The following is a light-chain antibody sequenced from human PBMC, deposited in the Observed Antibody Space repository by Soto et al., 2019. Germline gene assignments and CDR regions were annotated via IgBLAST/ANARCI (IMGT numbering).Light chain of an antibody. J-gene: IGKJ5*01. V-gene: IGKV3-20*01. CDR2: GAS. Sequence: LTQSPSSLSASVGDRVTITCRASQAISSHLAWYQQKPGQAPRLLIYGASSRATGIPDRFSGSGSGTDFTLTISRLEPEDFAVYYCQQYGSSPITFGQGTRLEIK. CDR3: QQYGSSPIT. CDR1: QAISSH.